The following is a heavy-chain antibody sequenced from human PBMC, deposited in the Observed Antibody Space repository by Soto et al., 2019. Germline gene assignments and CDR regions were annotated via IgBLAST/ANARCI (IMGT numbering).Heavy chain of an antibody. Sequence: GGSLRLSCSASGFTFSSYAMHWVRQAPGKGLEYVSGIRGNGDPPFYADSVKGRFIISRDNSKNTLFLQMSSLSADDTAVYYCVKSRGGNNFDFFDWGQGALVTVSS. CDR3: VKSRGGNNFDFFD. CDR1: GFTFSSYA. J-gene: IGHJ4*02. V-gene: IGHV3-64D*06. D-gene: IGHD5-12*01. CDR2: IRGNGDPP.